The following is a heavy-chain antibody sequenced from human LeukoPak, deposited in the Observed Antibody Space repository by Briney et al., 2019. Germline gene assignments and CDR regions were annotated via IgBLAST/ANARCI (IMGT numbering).Heavy chain of an antibody. V-gene: IGHV3-23*01. CDR1: GFTFSTYA. D-gene: IGHD3-22*01. CDR3: AKDVNSSGYYLGFDY. J-gene: IGHJ4*02. Sequence: PGGSLRLSCAASGFTFSTYAMSWVRQAPGKGLEWVTTISGGGDKQYADHVKGRFTVSRDDSKNTQYLQMNSLRAEDTALYYCAKDVNSSGYYLGFDYWGQGTLVTVSS. CDR2: ISGGGDK.